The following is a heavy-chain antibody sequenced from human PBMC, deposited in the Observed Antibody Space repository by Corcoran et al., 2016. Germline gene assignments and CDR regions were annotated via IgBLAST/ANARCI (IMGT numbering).Heavy chain of an antibody. J-gene: IGHJ3*02. CDR1: GGSISSYY. CDR3: TRGGSSGYYYVWAFDI. CDR2: IYYSGST. D-gene: IGHD3-22*01. V-gene: IGHV4-59*01. Sequence: QVQLQESGPGLVKPSETLSLTCTVSGGSISSYYWSWIRQPPGKGLEWIGYIYYSGSTNYNPSLKSRVTISVDTSKNQFSLKLSSVTAADTAVYYCTRGGSSGYYYVWAFDIWGQGTMVTVSS.